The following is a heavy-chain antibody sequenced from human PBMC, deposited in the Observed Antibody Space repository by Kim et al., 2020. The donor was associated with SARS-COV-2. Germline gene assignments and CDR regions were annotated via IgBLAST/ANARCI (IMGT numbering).Heavy chain of an antibody. Sequence: GGSLRLSCAASGFTFSSYGMHWVRQAPGKGLEWVAVISYDGSNKYYADSVKGRFTISRDNSKNTLYLQMNSLRAEDTAVYYCAKDGGVTGTTFAFDIWG. D-gene: IGHD1-7*01. J-gene: IGHJ3*02. CDR2: ISYDGSNK. CDR3: AKDGGVTGTTFAFDI. V-gene: IGHV3-30*18. CDR1: GFTFSSYG.